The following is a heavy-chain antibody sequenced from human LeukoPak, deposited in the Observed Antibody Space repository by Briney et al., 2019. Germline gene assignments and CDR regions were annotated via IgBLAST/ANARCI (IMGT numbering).Heavy chain of an antibody. J-gene: IGHJ3*02. V-gene: IGHV3-21*01. CDR2: ISSSSSYI. CDR1: GFTFSSYS. CDR3: AREGVEGLTRYDYVWGSYPQGAFDI. D-gene: IGHD3-16*02. Sequence: GGSLRLSCAASGFTFSSYSMNWVRQAPGKGLEWVSSISSSSSYIYYADSVKGRFTISRDNAKNSLYLQMNSLRAEDTAVYYCAREGVEGLTRYDYVWGSYPQGAFDIWGQGTTVTVSS.